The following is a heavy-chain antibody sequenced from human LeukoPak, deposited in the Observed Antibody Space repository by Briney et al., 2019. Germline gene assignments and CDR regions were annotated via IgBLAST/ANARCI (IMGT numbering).Heavy chain of an antibody. Sequence: SGTLSLTCAVSGGSISRSDWWSWVRQSPGKGLEWIGEIFHSGSTKYNPSLKSRVAISVDKSKNQFSLNLTSVTAADTAMYYCARDASLQTGAFDVWGQGTMVTVSS. CDR2: IFHSGST. CDR1: GGSISRSDW. V-gene: IGHV4-4*02. CDR3: ARDASLQTGAFDV. J-gene: IGHJ3*01. D-gene: IGHD5-24*01.